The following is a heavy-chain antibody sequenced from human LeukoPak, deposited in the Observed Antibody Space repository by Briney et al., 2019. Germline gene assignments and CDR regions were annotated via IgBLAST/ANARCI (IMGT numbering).Heavy chain of an antibody. D-gene: IGHD1-26*01. Sequence: PGGSLRLSCAASGFTFNNYWMSWVRQAPGKGLEWVANIKQDGSEIYYVDSVKGRFTISRDNTKNSVYLQMNSLRAEDTAVYYCARVIVGATPAYYFDYWGQGTLVTVSS. V-gene: IGHV3-7*01. CDR2: IKQDGSEI. J-gene: IGHJ4*02. CDR3: ARVIVGATPAYYFDY. CDR1: GFTFNNYW.